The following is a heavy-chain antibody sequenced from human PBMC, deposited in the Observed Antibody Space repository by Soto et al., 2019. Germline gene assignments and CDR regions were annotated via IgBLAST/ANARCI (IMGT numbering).Heavy chain of an antibody. D-gene: IGHD3-22*01. CDR2: IYSGGST. CDR1: GFIVSSTY. V-gene: IGHV3-53*02. Sequence: EVQLVETGGGLIQPGGSLRLSCAASGFIVSSTYMTWVRQAPGKGLEWVSVIYSGGSTYYADSVKGRFTVSRDNSKNTLYLQMNSLRAEDTAVYYCARAVIGHLDYWGQGTLVTVSS. CDR3: ARAVIGHLDY. J-gene: IGHJ4*02.